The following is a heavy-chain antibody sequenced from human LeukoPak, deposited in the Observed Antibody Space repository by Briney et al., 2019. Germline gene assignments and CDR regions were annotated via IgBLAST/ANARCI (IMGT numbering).Heavy chain of an antibody. CDR3: ARAGGVHTYGNYFDY. V-gene: IGHV3-11*06. CDR1: GFTFTDYY. Sequence: RGSLRLSCTASGFTFTDYYMSWIRLAPGKGLEWVSYITTRSSYTNYAGSVKGRFTISRDNAKNSLFLQMNGLRAEDTAVYYCARAGGVHTYGNYFDYWGQGTLVTVSS. D-gene: IGHD3-10*01. J-gene: IGHJ4*02. CDR2: ITTRSSYT.